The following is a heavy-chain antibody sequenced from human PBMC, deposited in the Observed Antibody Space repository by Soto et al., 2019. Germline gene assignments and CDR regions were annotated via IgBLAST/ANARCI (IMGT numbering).Heavy chain of an antibody. CDR2: IYYSGST. J-gene: IGHJ6*01. CDR3: AKHYYY. CDR1: VGSIRGYY. Sequence: SGTLSLTCTFSVGSIRGYYWTCIRQPPGKGLEWIGYIYYSGSTDYNPSLKSRVTMSVDTSKNQFSLKLRSVTAADTAVYYCAKHYYY. V-gene: IGHV4-59*01.